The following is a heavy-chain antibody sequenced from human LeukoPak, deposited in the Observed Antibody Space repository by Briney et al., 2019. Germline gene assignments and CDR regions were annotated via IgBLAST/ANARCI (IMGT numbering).Heavy chain of an antibody. V-gene: IGHV4-30-4*08. J-gene: IGHJ5*02. D-gene: IGHD3-3*01. CDR1: GGSISSGDYY. CDR2: VYYSGST. CDR3: ARVGQTYYDFWSGPQGWFDP. Sequence: SETLSLTCTVSGGSISSGDYYWSWIRQPPGKGLEWIGSVYYSGSTYYNPSLKSRVTISVDTSKNQFSLKLSSVTAADTAVYYCARVGQTYYDFWSGPQGWFDPWGREPWSSSPQ.